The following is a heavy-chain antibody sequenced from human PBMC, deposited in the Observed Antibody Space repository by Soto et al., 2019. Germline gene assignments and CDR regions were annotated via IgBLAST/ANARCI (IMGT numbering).Heavy chain of an antibody. J-gene: IGHJ6*02. V-gene: IGHV1-2*02. CDR1: GYTFTGYY. CDR2: INPNSGDT. D-gene: IGHD1-26*01. Sequence: ASVRVSFKASGYTFTGYYVHWVRHAPGQGLEWMGWINPNSGDTYLAQRFQGRVTMNRDTSIGTAYMELRGLTSDDTAEYYCAKGGAIVAAGTRVYLYNAMDVWGQGTTVTVSS. CDR3: AKGGAIVAAGTRVYLYNAMDV.